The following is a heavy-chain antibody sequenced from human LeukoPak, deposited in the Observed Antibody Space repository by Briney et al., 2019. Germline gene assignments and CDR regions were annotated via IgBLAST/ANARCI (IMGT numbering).Heavy chain of an antibody. Sequence: GSLRLSCAASGFTFSSYAMSWVRQAPGKGLEWVSAISGSGGSTYYADSVKGRFTISRDNSKNTLYLQMNSLRAEDTAVYYCAKASPYGYVWGSYRTRLPLDYWGQGTLVTVSS. D-gene: IGHD3-16*02. V-gene: IGHV3-23*01. J-gene: IGHJ4*02. CDR3: AKASPYGYVWGSYRTRLPLDY. CDR2: ISGSGGST. CDR1: GFTFSSYA.